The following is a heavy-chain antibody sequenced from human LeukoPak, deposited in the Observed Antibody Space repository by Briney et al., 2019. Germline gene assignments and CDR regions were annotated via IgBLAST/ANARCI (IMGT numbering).Heavy chain of an antibody. D-gene: IGHD3-9*01. Sequence: PGGSLRHSCAVSGFNPSDSYLTWIPQTPGKGLEWHSYISGCGSDIYYADSVKGRFTISRDNAKNSLYLQMNSLRAEDTALYYCAIVALRYFDWLYYYMDVWGEETTVTVSS. V-gene: IGHV3-11*01. CDR2: ISGCGSDI. J-gene: IGHJ6*03. CDR3: AIVALRYFDWLYYYMDV. CDR1: GFNPSDSY.